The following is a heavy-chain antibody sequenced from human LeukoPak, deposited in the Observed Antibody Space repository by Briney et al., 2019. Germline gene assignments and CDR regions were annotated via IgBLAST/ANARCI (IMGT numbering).Heavy chain of an antibody. CDR1: GFTFSSYA. D-gene: IGHD2-2*01. Sequence: GGSLRLSCAASGFTFSSYAMSWVRQAPGKGLEWVSTISGSGGSTFYADSVKGRFTISRDNSKNTLYLQMNCLRAEDTAVYYCAKDLDIVVVPAALYYYYGMDVWGQGTTVTVSS. CDR3: AKDLDIVVVPAALYYYYGMDV. CDR2: ISGSGGST. J-gene: IGHJ6*02. V-gene: IGHV3-23*01.